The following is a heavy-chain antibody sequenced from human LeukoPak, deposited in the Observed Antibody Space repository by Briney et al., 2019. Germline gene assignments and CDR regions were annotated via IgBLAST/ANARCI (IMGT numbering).Heavy chain of an antibody. CDR2: ISYDGSNK. J-gene: IGHJ4*02. Sequence: GGSLRLSCEASGFTFSSYAMHWVRQAPGKGLEWVAVISYDGSNKYYADSVKGRFTISRDNSKNTLYLQMNSLRAEDTAVYYCARERFGELLSDFDYWGQGTLVTVSS. CDR1: GFTFSSYA. D-gene: IGHD3-10*01. V-gene: IGHV3-30-3*01. CDR3: ARERFGELLSDFDY.